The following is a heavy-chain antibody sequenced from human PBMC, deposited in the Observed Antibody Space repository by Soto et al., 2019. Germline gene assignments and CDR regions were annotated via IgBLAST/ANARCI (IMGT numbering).Heavy chain of an antibody. J-gene: IGHJ6*02. Sequence: QVQLVQSGAEVKKPGASVKVSCKASGYTFTSYYMHWVRQAPGQGLEWMGIINPSGGSTSYAQKFQGRVTMNRDTSTSTVYMELSSLRSEDTAVYYCAREGIVGAKSYYYGMDVWGQGTTVTVSS. CDR3: AREGIVGAKSYYYGMDV. V-gene: IGHV1-46*01. D-gene: IGHD1-26*01. CDR2: INPSGGST. CDR1: GYTFTSYY.